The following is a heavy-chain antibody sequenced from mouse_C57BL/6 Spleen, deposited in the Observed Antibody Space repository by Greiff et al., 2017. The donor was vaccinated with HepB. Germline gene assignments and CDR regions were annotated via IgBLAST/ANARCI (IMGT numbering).Heavy chain of an antibody. J-gene: IGHJ2*01. CDR1: GYTFTSYW. CDR3: ARWGLGRDYFDY. CDR2: IDPSDSYT. V-gene: IGHV1-69*01. Sequence: QVQLQQPGAELVMPGASVKLSCKASGYTFTSYWMHWVKQRPGQGLEWIGEIDPSDSYTNYNQKFKGKSTLTVDKSSSTAYMQLSSLTSADSAVYYCARWGLGRDYFDYWGQGTTLTVSS. D-gene: IGHD4-1*01.